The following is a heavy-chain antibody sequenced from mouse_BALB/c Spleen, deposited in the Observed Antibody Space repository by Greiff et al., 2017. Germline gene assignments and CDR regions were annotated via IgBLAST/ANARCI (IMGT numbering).Heavy chain of an antibody. CDR3: ARLYGNYYAMDY. D-gene: IGHD2-10*02. Sequence: DVQLQESGGDLVKPGGSLKLSCAASGFTFSSYGMSWVRQTPDKRLEWVATISSGGSYTYYPDSVKGRFTISRDNAKNTLYLQMSSLKSEDTAMYYCARLYGNYYAMDYWGQGTSVTVSS. CDR1: GFTFSSYG. V-gene: IGHV5-6*01. J-gene: IGHJ4*01. CDR2: ISSGGSYT.